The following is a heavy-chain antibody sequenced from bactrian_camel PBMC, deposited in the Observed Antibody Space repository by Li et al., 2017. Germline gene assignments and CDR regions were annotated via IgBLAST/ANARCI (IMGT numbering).Heavy chain of an antibody. J-gene: IGHJ4*01. Sequence: HVQLVESGGGSVQTGGSLRLSCVSSGGPYAGHCMGWFRQAPGSQREEVAHIDNDRTTNYAHSVKGRFTITQDNAKNTLYLQMDSLKPEDSAMYYCASDSACLPAAIATIDSVCDYNYSGQGTQVTVS. CDR1: GGPYAGHC. V-gene: IGHV3S53*01. D-gene: IGHD4*01. CDR3: ASDSACLPAAIATIDSVCDYNY. CDR2: IDNDRTT.